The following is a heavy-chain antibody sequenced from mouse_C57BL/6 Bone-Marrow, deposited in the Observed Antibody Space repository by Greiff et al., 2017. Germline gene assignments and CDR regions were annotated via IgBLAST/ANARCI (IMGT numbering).Heavy chain of an antibody. CDR3: ARNQGFAFAY. CDR2: IWSGGST. CDR1: GFSLTSYG. V-gene: IGHV2-2*01. J-gene: IGHJ3*01. Sequence: VQLQQSGPGLVQPSQSLSITCTVSGFSLTSYGVHWVRQSPGKGLEWLGVIWSGGSTDYNATFLSRLSISKDNSKSHVCYKMNRLQADDTAVYYFARNQGFAFAYWGRGTLVTVSA.